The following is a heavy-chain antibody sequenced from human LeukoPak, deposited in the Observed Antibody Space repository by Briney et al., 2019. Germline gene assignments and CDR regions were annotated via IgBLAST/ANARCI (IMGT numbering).Heavy chain of an antibody. V-gene: IGHV4-34*01. Sequence: SETLSLTCAVYGGSFSGYYWSWIRQPPGKGLEWIGEINHSGSTNYNPSLKSRLTMSIDTSKNQFSMKLTSVTAADTAIYYCARLRLEITMIVVVFMPPQAWFDPWGQGTLVTVSS. J-gene: IGHJ5*02. CDR3: ARLRLEITMIVVVFMPPQAWFDP. CDR2: INHSGST. CDR1: GGSFSGYY. D-gene: IGHD3-22*01.